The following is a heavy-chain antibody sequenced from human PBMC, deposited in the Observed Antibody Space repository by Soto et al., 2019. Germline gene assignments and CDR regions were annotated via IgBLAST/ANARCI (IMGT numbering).Heavy chain of an antibody. V-gene: IGHV3-23*01. D-gene: IGHD6-13*01. CDR1: GFTFSSYA. J-gene: IGHJ4*02. CDR3: VPIAAANFDY. Sequence: GGSLRLSCAASGFTFSSYAMSWVRQAPGKGLEWVSAISGSGGSTYYADYVKGRFTISRDNSKNTLNLQMNSLRAEDTAVYYCVPIAAANFDYWGQGTLVTVSS. CDR2: ISGSGGST.